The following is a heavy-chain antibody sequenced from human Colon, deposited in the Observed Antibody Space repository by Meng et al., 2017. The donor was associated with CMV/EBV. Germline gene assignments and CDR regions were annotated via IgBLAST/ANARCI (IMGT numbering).Heavy chain of an antibody. Sequence: QPVPFGAEVKRPGALVMVSCKASGYTFTGCYMHWLRQSPGQGLEWMGWINPSSGGTTYAQKFQARATMTRDTSISTAYMALSRLRSDDTAVYYGATVSSGYYLYFQPWGQGTLVTVSS. CDR3: ATVSSGYYLYFQP. D-gene: IGHD3-22*01. CDR1: GYTFTGCY. CDR2: INPSSGGT. V-gene: IGHV1-2*02. J-gene: IGHJ1*01.